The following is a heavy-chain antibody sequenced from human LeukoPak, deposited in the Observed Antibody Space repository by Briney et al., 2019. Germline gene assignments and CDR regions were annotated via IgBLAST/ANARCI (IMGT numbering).Heavy chain of an antibody. D-gene: IGHD6-13*01. V-gene: IGHV5-51*01. CDR3: ARHSKSGIAAAGDTLDY. CDR2: IYPGDSDT. J-gene: IGHJ4*02. Sequence: GESLKISCMGSGYSFTSYWIGWVRQMPGKGLEWMGIIYPGDSDTRYSPSFQGQVTISADRSISTAYLQWSSLKASDTAMYYCARHSKSGIAAAGDTLDYWGQGTLVTVSS. CDR1: GYSFTSYW.